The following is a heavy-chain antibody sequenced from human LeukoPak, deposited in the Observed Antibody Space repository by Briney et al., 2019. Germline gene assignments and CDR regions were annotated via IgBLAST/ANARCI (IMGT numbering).Heavy chain of an antibody. CDR2: ISYDGRNK. CDR3: ARDLGQTAFDY. CDR1: GFTFSSYA. D-gene: IGHD3-16*01. V-gene: IGHV3-30*04. J-gene: IGHJ4*02. Sequence: GGSLRLSCAAAGFTFSSYAMDWVRQAPGKGLEWVAVISYDGRNKYYADSVKGRFTISRDNSKNTLYLQMNSLRAEDTAVYYCARDLGQTAFDYWGQGTLVTVSS.